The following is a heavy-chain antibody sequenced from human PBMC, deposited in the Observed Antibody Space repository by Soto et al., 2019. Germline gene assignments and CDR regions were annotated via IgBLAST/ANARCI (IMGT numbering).Heavy chain of an antibody. D-gene: IGHD3-16*01. Sequence: QVQLQQWGAGLLKPSETLSLTCAVYGGSFSGYYWSWIRQPPGKGLEWIGEINHSGSTNYNPSLKSRVTISVDTSKNQFSLKLSSVTAADTAVYYCARRWGYYSYYMDVWGKGTTVTVSS. CDR1: GGSFSGYY. J-gene: IGHJ6*03. CDR3: ARRWGYYSYYMDV. V-gene: IGHV4-34*01. CDR2: INHSGST.